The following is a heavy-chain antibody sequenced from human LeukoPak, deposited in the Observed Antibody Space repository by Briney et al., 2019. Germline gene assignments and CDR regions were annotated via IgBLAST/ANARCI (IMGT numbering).Heavy chain of an antibody. CDR3: ARGGAARPDF. D-gene: IGHD6-6*01. J-gene: IGHJ4*02. CDR2: ISGSGGST. V-gene: IGHV3-23*01. CDR1: GLSLGTYA. Sequence: PGGSLRLSCAASGLSLGTYAMSWVRQAPGKGLEWVSAISGSGGSTYYADSVKGRFTISRDNSKNTLSLQMNSLRVEDTAVYYCARGGAARPDFWGQGTLVTVSS.